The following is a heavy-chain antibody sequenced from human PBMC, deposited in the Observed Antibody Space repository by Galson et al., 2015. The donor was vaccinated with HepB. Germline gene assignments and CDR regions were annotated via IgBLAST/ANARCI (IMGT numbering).Heavy chain of an antibody. J-gene: IGHJ6*02. CDR3: ASGPEVGRWISPSPYYGMDV. CDR1: GGTFSSYA. V-gene: IGHV1-69*13. CDR2: IIPIFGTA. Sequence: SVKVSCKASGGTFSSYAISWVRQAPGQGLEWMGGIIPIFGTANYAQKFQGRVTITADESTSTAYMELSSLRSGDTAVYYCASGPEVGRWISPSPYYGMDVWGQGTTVTVSS. D-gene: IGHD4-23*01.